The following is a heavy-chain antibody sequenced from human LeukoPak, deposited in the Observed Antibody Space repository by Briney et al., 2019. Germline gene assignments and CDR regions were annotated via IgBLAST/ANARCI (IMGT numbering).Heavy chain of an antibody. D-gene: IGHD3-9*01. CDR3: ARACIRYFDWLRAFDI. CDR2: IKQDGSEK. CDR1: GFTFSSYW. Sequence: GGSLRLSCAASGFTFSSYWMSWVRQAPGKGLEWVANIKQDGSEKYYVDSVKGRFTISRDNAKNSLYLQMNSLRAEDTAVYYRARACIRYFDWLRAFDIWGQGTMVTVSS. V-gene: IGHV3-7*03. J-gene: IGHJ3*02.